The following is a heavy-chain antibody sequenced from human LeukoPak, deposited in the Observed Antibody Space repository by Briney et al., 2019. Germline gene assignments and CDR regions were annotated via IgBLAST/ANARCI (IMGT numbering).Heavy chain of an antibody. J-gene: IGHJ4*02. CDR1: GFTVSSNY. D-gene: IGHD1-14*01. CDR2: INEDGSTT. CDR3: ARGGLEPVDY. Sequence: GGSLRLSCAASGFTVSSNYMSRVRQAPGEGLEWVSRINEDGSTTSCADSVKGRFTISRDNVKNTLYLQMNGLRAEDTAVYYCARGGLEPVDYWGQGTLVTVSS. V-gene: IGHV3-74*01.